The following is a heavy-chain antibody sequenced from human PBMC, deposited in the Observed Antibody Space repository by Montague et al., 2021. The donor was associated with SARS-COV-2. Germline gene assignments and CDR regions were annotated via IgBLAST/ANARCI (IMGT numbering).Heavy chain of an antibody. CDR2: ISSSGSTI. D-gene: IGHD3-3*01. CDR1: GFTFSSYE. V-gene: IGHV3-48*03. Sequence: SLRLSCAASGFTFSSYEMNWVRQAPGKGLEWVSYISSSGSTIYYXDSXKGRFTISRDNAKNSLYLQMNSLRAEDTAVYYCARCQVGDFWSGYYFGASDYYYYYYYMDVWGKGTTVTVSS. J-gene: IGHJ6*03. CDR3: ARCQVGDFWSGYYFGASDYYYYYYYMDV.